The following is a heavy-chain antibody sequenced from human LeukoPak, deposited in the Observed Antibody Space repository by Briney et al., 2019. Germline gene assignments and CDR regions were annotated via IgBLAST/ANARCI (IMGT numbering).Heavy chain of an antibody. D-gene: IGHD2-2*02. CDR2: IYYDGSKK. J-gene: IGHJ4*02. CDR3: AKDALYGTRYTFDY. Sequence: GGSLRLSCAASGFTFSYYGFHWVRQTPGKGLEWVAVIYYDGSKKYYTDSVKGRFTISRDNSKDTLYLQMNSLRAEDTAIYYCAKDALYGTRYTFDYWGRGTLVTVSS. V-gene: IGHV3-33*06. CDR1: GFTFSYYG.